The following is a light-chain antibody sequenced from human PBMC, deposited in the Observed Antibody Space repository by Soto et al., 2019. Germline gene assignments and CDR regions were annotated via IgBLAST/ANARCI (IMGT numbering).Light chain of an antibody. CDR3: QQRSNWLT. Sequence: EIVLTQSPATLSLSPGERDTLSCRASQSVSSYLAWYQQKPGQAPRLLIYDASNRATGIPARFSGSGSGTDFPLTFSSLEPEDFAVYYCQQRSNWLTFGGGTKVDIK. V-gene: IGKV3-11*01. CDR2: DAS. CDR1: QSVSSY. J-gene: IGKJ4*01.